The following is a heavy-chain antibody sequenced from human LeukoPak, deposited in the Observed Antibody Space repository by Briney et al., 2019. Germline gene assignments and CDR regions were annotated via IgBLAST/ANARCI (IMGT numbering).Heavy chain of an antibody. CDR2: IIPIFGTA. CDR3: ARGGTAMAESTNKKYYYYYYMDV. D-gene: IGHD5-18*01. J-gene: IGHJ6*03. Sequence: ASVKVSCKASGGTFSSYAISWVRQAPGQGLEWMGGIIPIFGTASYAQKFQGRVTITADESTSTAYMELSSLRSEDTAVYYCARGGTAMAESTNKKYYYYYYMDVWGKGTTVTISS. CDR1: GGTFSSYA. V-gene: IGHV1-69*13.